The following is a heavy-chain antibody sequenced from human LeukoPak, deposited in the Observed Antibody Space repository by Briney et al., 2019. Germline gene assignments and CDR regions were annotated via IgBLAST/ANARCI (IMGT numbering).Heavy chain of an antibody. Sequence: ASVKVSCKASGYTLTNYYMHWVRQAPGQGLEWMGIINPSAGSASYAQKFQGRLTMTRDTSTSTVYMELSSLRFEDTSVFYCARETGGDTAYDAFDIWGQGTMVKVAS. J-gene: IGHJ3*02. CDR3: ARETGGDTAYDAFDI. CDR2: INPSAGSA. CDR1: GYTLTNYY. V-gene: IGHV1-46*01. D-gene: IGHD1-14*01.